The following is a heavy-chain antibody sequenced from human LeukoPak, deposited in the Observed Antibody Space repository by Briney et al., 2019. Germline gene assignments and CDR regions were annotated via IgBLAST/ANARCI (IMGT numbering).Heavy chain of an antibody. CDR3: ARRRDLYSGSYYPFDY. CDR1: GYSFNNYW. J-gene: IGHJ4*02. Sequence: PGESLKISCKGSGYSFNNYWIGWVRQMPGKGLKWMGIIYPGDSDARYSPSFQGQVTISADKSISTAYLQWSSLKASDTAMYYCARRRDLYSGSYYPFDYWGQGTLVTVSS. D-gene: IGHD1-26*01. CDR2: IYPGDSDA. V-gene: IGHV5-51*01.